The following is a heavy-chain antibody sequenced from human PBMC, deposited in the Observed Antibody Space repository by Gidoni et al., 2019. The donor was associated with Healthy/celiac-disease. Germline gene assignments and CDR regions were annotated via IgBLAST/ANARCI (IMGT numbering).Heavy chain of an antibody. Sequence: QVQLVQSGAEVKKPGASVKVSCEASGYTFTSYAMHWVRLAPGQRLEWMGWINAGNGNTKYSQKFQGRVTITRDTSASTAYMELSSLRSEDTAVYYCARAMGEGYYYGMDVWGQGTTVTVSS. CDR2: INAGNGNT. V-gene: IGHV1-3*01. D-gene: IGHD3-16*01. J-gene: IGHJ6*02. CDR1: GYTFTSYA. CDR3: ARAMGEGYYYGMDV.